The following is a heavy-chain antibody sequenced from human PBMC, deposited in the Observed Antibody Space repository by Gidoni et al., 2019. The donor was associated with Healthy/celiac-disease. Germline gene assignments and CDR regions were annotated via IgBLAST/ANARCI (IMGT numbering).Heavy chain of an antibody. CDR3: AKDGRGSGWYFDY. CDR2: ISGSGGST. Sequence: EVQLLESGGGLVQPGGSLRLSCAVSGFTFSSYAMSWVRLGPGKGLEWVSAISGSGGSTNYADSLKGRFTISRDNSKNTLYLQLNSLRAEDTAVYYCAKDGRGSGWYFDYWGQGTLVTVSS. V-gene: IGHV3-23*01. D-gene: IGHD6-19*01. CDR1: GFTFSSYA. J-gene: IGHJ4*02.